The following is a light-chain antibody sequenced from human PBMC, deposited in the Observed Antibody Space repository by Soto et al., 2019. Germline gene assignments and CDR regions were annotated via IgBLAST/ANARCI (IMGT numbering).Light chain of an antibody. CDR1: QYIRKY. CDR2: DAS. J-gene: IGKJ2*01. V-gene: IGKV1-33*01. CDR3: QQSDDLPYA. Sequence: QMTQSPSLLSASVGDRVTITCQATQYIRKYLNWYQQTPGKAPKLLIYDASSLETGVPPRFSGSGSGTDFTFTISILQPEDRATYYCQQSDDLPYAFGQGTKLEIK.